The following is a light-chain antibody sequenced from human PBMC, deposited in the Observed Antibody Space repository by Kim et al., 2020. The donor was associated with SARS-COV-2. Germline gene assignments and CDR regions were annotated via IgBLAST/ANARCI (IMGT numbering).Light chain of an antibody. CDR3: MQVEQPPYT. J-gene: IGKJ2*01. Sequence: DIVMTQSPLSLPVTPGEPASISCRSGQSLVHRDGNNYLEWYLQKPGQPPQLLIYSASNRASGVPDRFSGSGSGTDFTLKISRVEAEDVGVYLCMQVEQPPYTFGQGNKLEI. V-gene: IGKV2-28*01. CDR1: QSLVHRDGNNY. CDR2: SAS.